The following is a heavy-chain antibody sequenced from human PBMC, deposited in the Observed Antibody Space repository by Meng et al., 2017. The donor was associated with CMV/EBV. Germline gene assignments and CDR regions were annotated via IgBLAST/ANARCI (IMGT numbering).Heavy chain of an antibody. CDR2: INHSGST. CDR3: ASSLTYPDY. V-gene: IGHV4-34*01. J-gene: IGHJ4*02. CDR1: GGSFRGYY. D-gene: IGHD2-15*01. Sequence: QVQLQAWGAGLLKPSGTLSLTCAVYGGSFRGYYWSWIRQPPGKGLEWIGEINHSGSTNYNPSLKSRVTISVDTPKNQFSLKLSSVTAADTAVYYCASSLTYPDYWGQGTLVTVSS.